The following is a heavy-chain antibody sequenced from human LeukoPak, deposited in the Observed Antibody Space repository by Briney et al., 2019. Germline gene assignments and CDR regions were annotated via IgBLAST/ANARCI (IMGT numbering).Heavy chain of an antibody. J-gene: IGHJ4*02. CDR1: GFTFSSYW. CDR2: IKQDGSEK. CDR3: ARDGDTAMVNFDY. D-gene: IGHD5-18*01. V-gene: IGHV3-7*01. Sequence: GGSLRLSCAASGFTFSSYWMSWVRQAPGKVLEWVANIKQDGSEKYYVDSVKGRFTISRDNAKNSLYLQMNSLRAEDTAVYYCARDGDTAMVNFDYWGQGTLVTVSS.